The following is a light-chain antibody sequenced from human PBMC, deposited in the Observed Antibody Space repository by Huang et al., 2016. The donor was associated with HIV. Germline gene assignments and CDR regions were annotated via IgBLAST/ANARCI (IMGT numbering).Light chain of an antibody. CDR2: DAS. CDR3: QQRSSWPWT. V-gene: IGKV3-11*01. Sequence: EIVLTQSPATLSLSPGEGATISCRASQSVSSYLGWYQQKPGQAPRLLSYDASNRATGIPARFSGGGSGTDFVLTINTLEPEDSAIYFCQQRSSWPWTFGLGTKVEI. J-gene: IGKJ1*01. CDR1: QSVSSY.